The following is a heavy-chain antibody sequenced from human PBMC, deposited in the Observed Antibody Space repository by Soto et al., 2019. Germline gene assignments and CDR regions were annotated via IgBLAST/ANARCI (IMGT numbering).Heavy chain of an antibody. Sequence: QVQVVESGGGVAQPGGSLRLSCAASGFTFSTYGMHWVRQAPGKGLEWVACISDDGSKTYHIDSVKGRFTISRDNSKNLLYLQMNSLRAEDTAVYYCAKDIHSGSYHQGADYWGQGTLVSVSS. V-gene: IGHV3-30*18. J-gene: IGHJ4*02. CDR2: ISDDGSKT. CDR1: GFTFSTYG. D-gene: IGHD1-26*01. CDR3: AKDIHSGSYHQGADY.